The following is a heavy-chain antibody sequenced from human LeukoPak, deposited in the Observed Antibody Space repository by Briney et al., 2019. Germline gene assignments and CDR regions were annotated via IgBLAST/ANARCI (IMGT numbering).Heavy chain of an antibody. Sequence: ASVTVSFKASGYTFTSYGISWVRQAPGQGLEWMGWISAYNGNTNYAQKLQGRVTMTTDTSTSTAYMELRSLRSDDTAVYYCARGTNLYSNYKHWGQGTLVTVSS. CDR1: GYTFTSYG. CDR3: ARGTNLYSNYKH. J-gene: IGHJ1*01. D-gene: IGHD4-11*01. CDR2: ISAYNGNT. V-gene: IGHV1-18*01.